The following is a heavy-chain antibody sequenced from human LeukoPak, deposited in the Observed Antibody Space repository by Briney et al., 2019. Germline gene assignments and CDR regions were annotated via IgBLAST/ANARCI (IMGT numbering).Heavy chain of an antibody. D-gene: IGHD6-13*01. Sequence: QSGGSLRLSCAASGFTVSSNYMSWVRQARGKGLEWVSVIYSGGSTYYTDSVKARFTISRDNSKNTLYLQMNSLGAEDTAVYYCARGAAAGTWGQGTLVTVSS. CDR2: IYSGGST. V-gene: IGHV3-66*02. CDR1: GFTVSSNY. J-gene: IGHJ4*02. CDR3: ARGAAAGT.